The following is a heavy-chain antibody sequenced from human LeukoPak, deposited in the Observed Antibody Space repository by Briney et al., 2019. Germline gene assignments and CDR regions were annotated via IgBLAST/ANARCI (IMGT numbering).Heavy chain of an antibody. Sequence: GGSLRLSCAASGFTFRNYGMHWVRQAPGKGLEWVAIIYYDGGNKYYADSVRGRFTISRDNSKNTLYLQMNSLRAEDTAVYYCARVHRGYSYGRLDYWGQGTLVTVSS. J-gene: IGHJ4*02. CDR2: IYYDGGNK. CDR1: GFTFRNYG. D-gene: IGHD5-18*01. CDR3: ARVHRGYSYGRLDY. V-gene: IGHV3-33*01.